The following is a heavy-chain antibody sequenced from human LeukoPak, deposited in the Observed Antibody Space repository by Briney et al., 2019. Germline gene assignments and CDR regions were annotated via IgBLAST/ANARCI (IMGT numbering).Heavy chain of an antibody. Sequence: SETLSLTCTVSGGSISSYYWNWIGQPPGKGLEWIGYFFYSGSSNYNPSLKSRVTISVDTSKNQVSLNLSSVTAADTAVYYCARLQLQWLGDAFDIWGQGTMVTVSS. CDR3: ARLQLQWLGDAFDI. CDR2: FFYSGSS. V-gene: IGHV4-59*13. J-gene: IGHJ3*02. CDR1: GGSISSYY. D-gene: IGHD6-19*01.